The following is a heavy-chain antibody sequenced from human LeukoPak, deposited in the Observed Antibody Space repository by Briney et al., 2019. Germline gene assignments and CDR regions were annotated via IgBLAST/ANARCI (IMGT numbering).Heavy chain of an antibody. CDR3: ARGPGAVAGTVYFDY. CDR2: IYSGGST. CDR1: GFTVSSNY. J-gene: IGHJ4*02. D-gene: IGHD6-19*01. V-gene: IGHV3-53*01. Sequence: GGSLRLSCAASGFTVSSNYMSWVRQAPGKGPEWVSVIYSGGSTYYADSVKGRFTISRDNSKNTLYLQMNSLRAEDTAVYYCARGPGAVAGTVYFDYWGQGTLVTVSS.